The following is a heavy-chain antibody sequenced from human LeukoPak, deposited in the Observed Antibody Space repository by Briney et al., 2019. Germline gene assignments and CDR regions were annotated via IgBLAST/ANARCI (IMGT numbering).Heavy chain of an antibody. V-gene: IGHV1-46*01. CDR1: GYTFTSYY. CDR2: ISPSGGST. Sequence: ASVKVSCKASGYTFTSYYVHWVRQAPGQGLEWMALISPSGGSTTYAQKFQGRVTVTRDMSTSTVYMELSSLRSEDTAVYYCARDHSIWGQGTLVTVSS. J-gene: IGHJ4*02. CDR3: ARDHSI.